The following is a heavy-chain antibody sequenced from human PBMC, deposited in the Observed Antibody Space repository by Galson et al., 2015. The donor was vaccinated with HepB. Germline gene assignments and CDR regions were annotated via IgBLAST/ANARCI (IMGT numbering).Heavy chain of an antibody. CDR1: GYTFTSYA. Sequence: SVKVSCKASGYTFTSYAMHWVRQAPGQRLEWMGWINAGNGNTKYSQKFQGRVTITRDTSASTAYMELSSLRSEDTAVYYCAVDIVATIELYYYGMDVWGQGTTVTVSS. J-gene: IGHJ6*02. V-gene: IGHV1-3*01. D-gene: IGHD5-12*01. CDR3: AVDIVATIELYYYGMDV. CDR2: INAGNGNT.